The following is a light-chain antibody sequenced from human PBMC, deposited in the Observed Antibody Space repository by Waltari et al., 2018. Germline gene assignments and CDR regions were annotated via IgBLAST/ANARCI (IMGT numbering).Light chain of an antibody. CDR1: SSNIGAGYD. Sequence: QSVLTQPPSVSGAPGQRVTISCSGSSSNIGAGYDVQWYQQLPGTAHKLLIYVICVRPSGVPNRFSRSKSGASASLAITGLQADDEGHYYCESYDSSLSSVVFGGGTKLTVL. J-gene: IGLJ2*01. CDR2: VIC. CDR3: ESYDSSLSSVV. V-gene: IGLV1-40*01.